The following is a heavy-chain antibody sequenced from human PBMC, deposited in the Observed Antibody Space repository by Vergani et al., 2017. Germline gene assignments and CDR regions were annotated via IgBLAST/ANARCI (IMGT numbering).Heavy chain of an antibody. CDR2: IYYSGST. J-gene: IGHJ6*02. CDR1: GGSISSYY. V-gene: IGHV4-59*01. Sequence: QVQLQESGPGLVKPSETLSLTCTVSGGSISSYYWSWIRQPPGKGLEWIGYIYYSGSTNYNPSLKSRVTISVDTSKNQFSLKLSSVTAADTAVYYCAREVGATRMDVWGQGTTVTVSS. CDR3: AREVGATRMDV. D-gene: IGHD1-26*01.